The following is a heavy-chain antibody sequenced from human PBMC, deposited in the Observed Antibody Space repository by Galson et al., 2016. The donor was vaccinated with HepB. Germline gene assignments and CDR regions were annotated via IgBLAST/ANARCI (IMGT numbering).Heavy chain of an antibody. J-gene: IGHJ4*02. CDR3: ARAYQYTLDY. Sequence: LRLSCAVSGLSVSDAWMTWVRQAPGTGLEWVANINQDGSEKHYLDSVRGRFTISRDNAKNSLYMQMNSLRAEDTAVYFCARAYQYTLDYWGQGTLVTDSS. V-gene: IGHV3-7*04. CDR1: GLSVSDAW. D-gene: IGHD1-1*01. CDR2: INQDGSEK.